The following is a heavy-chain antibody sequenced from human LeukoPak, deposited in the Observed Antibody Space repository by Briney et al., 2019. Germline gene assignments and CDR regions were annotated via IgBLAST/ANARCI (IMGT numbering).Heavy chain of an antibody. J-gene: IGHJ4*02. CDR1: GITFNIYG. Sequence: GGSLRLSCAASGITFNIYGMHWVRQAPDKGLEWVAFIRYDGSNEYYADSVKGRFTIPRDNSKNTLYLQMNSLRGEDTAVYYCCGDFDYWGQGTLVTVSS. V-gene: IGHV3-30*02. CDR3: CGDFDY. CDR2: IRYDGSNE. D-gene: IGHD2-21*01.